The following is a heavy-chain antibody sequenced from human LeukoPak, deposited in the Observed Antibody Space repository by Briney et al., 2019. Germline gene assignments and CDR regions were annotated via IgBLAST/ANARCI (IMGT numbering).Heavy chain of an antibody. J-gene: IGHJ6*03. CDR3: ARDGVFRFEVGDVYYHYMDV. V-gene: IGHV1-2*02. Sequence: GASVKVSCKASGYIFTGYYIHWVRQAPGQGLEWMGWINPNSGDTKYAQKFQGRVTMTRDTSNNTVYMDLTRLIFDDTAMYYCARDGVFRFEVGDVYYHYMDVWGKGTTVIISS. D-gene: IGHD2-21*02. CDR1: GYIFTGYY. CDR2: INPNSGDT.